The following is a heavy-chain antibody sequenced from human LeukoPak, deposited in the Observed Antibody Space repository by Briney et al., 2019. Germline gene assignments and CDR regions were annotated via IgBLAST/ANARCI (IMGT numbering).Heavy chain of an antibody. D-gene: IGHD6-13*01. Sequence: GGSLRLSCAASGFTVSSNYMSWVRQAPGKGLEWVSVIYSGGSTYYADSVKGRFTISRDNSKNTLYLQMNSLRAEDTAVYYRASTNFATLSSWSLWGQGTLVTVSS. CDR2: IYSGGST. V-gene: IGHV3-66*01. J-gene: IGHJ4*02. CDR1: GFTVSSNY. CDR3: ASTNFATLSSWSL.